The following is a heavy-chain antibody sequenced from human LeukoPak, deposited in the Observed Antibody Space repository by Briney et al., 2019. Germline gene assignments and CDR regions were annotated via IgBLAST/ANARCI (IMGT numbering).Heavy chain of an antibody. CDR1: GDSISDYY. V-gene: IGHV4-4*07. J-gene: IGHJ4*02. CDR3: ARGGAPILDY. CDR2: IYTGGT. Sequence: PSETLSLTCTVSGDSISDYYWSWIRQPAGMGLELIGRIYTGGTYYKPSLKTRVTMSVDTSKNQFSLKLTSVTAADTAVYYCARGGAPILDYWGQGILVTVSS.